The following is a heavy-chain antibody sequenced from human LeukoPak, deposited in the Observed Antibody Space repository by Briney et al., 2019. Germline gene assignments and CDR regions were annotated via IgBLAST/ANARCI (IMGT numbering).Heavy chain of an antibody. Sequence: GGSLILSCAASGFKFSSFSMGWVRQAPGKGLEWLSYITSTSSATYYADSLQGRFTISRDNAKNSLYLQINSLRADDTAVYYCARAIASYGDSAYWGQGTLVTVSS. CDR3: ARAIASYGDSAY. V-gene: IGHV3-48*04. J-gene: IGHJ4*02. D-gene: IGHD5-18*01. CDR1: GFKFSSFS. CDR2: ITSTSSAT.